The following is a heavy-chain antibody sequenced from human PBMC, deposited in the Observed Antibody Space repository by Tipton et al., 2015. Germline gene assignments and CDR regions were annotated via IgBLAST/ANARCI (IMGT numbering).Heavy chain of an antibody. D-gene: IGHD4-11*01. CDR3: ARGQSTHFFDP. J-gene: IGHJ5*02. CDR1: GYTFTSYD. CDR2: MSANSGVT. V-gene: IGHV1-8*01. Sequence: QLVQSGPEEKKPGASVKVSCKASGYTFTSYDINWFRQATGQGLEWMGWMSANSGVTGYAQKFQGRVTMNRDTSVRTAYMELSSLRSEDTSVYYCARGQSTHFFDPWGQGTLVTVSS.